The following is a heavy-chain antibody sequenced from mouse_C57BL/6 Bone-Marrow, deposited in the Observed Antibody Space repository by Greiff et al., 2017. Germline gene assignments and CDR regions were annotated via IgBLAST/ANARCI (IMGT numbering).Heavy chain of an antibody. Sequence: VQLKESGPGLVAPSQSLSITCTVSGFSLTSYGVDWVRQSPGKGLEWLGVIWGVGSTNYNSALKSRLSISKDDSKSQVFLKMNSLQTDDTAMYYCASTPITTGGAMDYWGQGTSVTVSS. CDR2: IWGVGST. CDR1: GFSLTSYG. D-gene: IGHD1-1*01. CDR3: ASTPITTGGAMDY. V-gene: IGHV2-6*01. J-gene: IGHJ4*01.